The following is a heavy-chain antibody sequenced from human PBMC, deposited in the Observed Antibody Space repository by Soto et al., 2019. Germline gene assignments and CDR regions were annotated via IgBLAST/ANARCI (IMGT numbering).Heavy chain of an antibody. V-gene: IGHV3-21*01. CDR2: ISSSSSYI. CDR1: ALTGSSYS. J-gene: IGHJ5*02. CDR3: ARPPIGYGGNSGWFDP. Sequence: GSLKLSCAASALTGSSYSMNWVRQAPGKGLEWVSSISSSSSYIYYADAVKGRFTISRDNAKNSLYLQMNRLRAEDTAVYYCARPPIGYGGNSGWFDPWGQGTLVTVSS. D-gene: IGHD4-17*01.